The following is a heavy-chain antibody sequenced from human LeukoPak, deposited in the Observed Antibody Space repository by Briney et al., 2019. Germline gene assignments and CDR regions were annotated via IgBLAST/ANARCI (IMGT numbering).Heavy chain of an antibody. CDR3: ARGDYYGSEVYFDY. D-gene: IGHD3-10*01. V-gene: IGHV4-34*01. J-gene: IGHJ4*02. CDR1: GGSFSGYY. Sequence: SETLSLTCAVYGGSFSGYYWSWIRQPPGKGLEWIGEINHSGSTNYNPSLKSRVIISVDTSKNQFSLKLSSVTAADTAVYYCARGDYYGSEVYFDYWGQGTLVTVSS. CDR2: INHSGST.